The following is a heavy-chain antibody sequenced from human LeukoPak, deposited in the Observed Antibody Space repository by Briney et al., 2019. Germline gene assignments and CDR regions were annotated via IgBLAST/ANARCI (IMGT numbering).Heavy chain of an antibody. J-gene: IGHJ4*02. D-gene: IGHD2-2*01. V-gene: IGHV3-48*01. Sequence: GGSLRLSCATSGFPFSRYSMNWVRQAPGKGLEWLSYITSGSDTIYYADSVKGRFTISRDNGKNSLYLQMNSLRAEDTAVYYCAKDVPMAYFDYWGQGTLVTVSS. CDR2: ITSGSDTI. CDR1: GFPFSRYS. CDR3: AKDVPMAYFDY.